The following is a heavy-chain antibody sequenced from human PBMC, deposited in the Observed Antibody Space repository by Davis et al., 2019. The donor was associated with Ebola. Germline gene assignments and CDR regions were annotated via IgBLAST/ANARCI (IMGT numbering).Heavy chain of an antibody. CDR2: IKQDGAEK. CDR1: GFTFSSYW. CDR3: ARVRGSNSLDC. D-gene: IGHD4-23*01. V-gene: IGHV3-7*01. Sequence: GESLKISCAASGFTFSSYWMTWVRQAPGKGLEWVANIKQDGAEKYFVDSVKGRFTISRDNAKNSLYLQMNSLRAEDTAVYYCARVRGSNSLDCWGQGTLVSVSS. J-gene: IGHJ4*02.